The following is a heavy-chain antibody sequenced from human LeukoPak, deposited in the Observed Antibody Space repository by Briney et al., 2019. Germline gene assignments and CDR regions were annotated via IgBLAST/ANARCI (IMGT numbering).Heavy chain of an antibody. Sequence: GGSLRLSCAASGFTFSSYAMSWVRQAPGKGLEWVSAISGSGTSTYYADSVKGRFTISRDNSKNTLYLQMNSLRAEDMAVYYCAKHNDILTGDFDYWGQGTLVTVSS. V-gene: IGHV3-23*01. J-gene: IGHJ4*02. CDR2: ISGSGTST. CDR3: AKHNDILTGDFDY. D-gene: IGHD3-9*01. CDR1: GFTFSSYA.